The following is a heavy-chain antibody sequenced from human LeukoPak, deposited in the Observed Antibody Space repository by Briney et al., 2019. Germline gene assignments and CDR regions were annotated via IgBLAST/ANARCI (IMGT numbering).Heavy chain of an antibody. CDR3: ARLGYDKDY. V-gene: IGHV4-4*02. D-gene: IGHD3-22*01. CDR2: IYYSGST. CDR1: GGSISSSNW. Sequence: PSGTLSLTCAVSGGSISSSNWWSWVRQPPGKGLEWIGYIYYSGSTNYNPSLKSRVTISVDTSKNQFSLKLSSVTAADTAVYYCARLGYDKDYWGQGTLVTVSS. J-gene: IGHJ4*02.